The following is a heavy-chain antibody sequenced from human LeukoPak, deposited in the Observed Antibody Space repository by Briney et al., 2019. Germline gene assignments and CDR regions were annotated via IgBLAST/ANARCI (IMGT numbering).Heavy chain of an antibody. Sequence: SETLSLTCTVSGGSISSYYWSWIRQPPGKGLEWIGYIYYSGSTNYNPSLKSRVTISVDTSKNQFSLKLRSVTAADTAIYYCARNISALVRGARGNWFDPWGQGTLVTVSS. J-gene: IGHJ5*02. CDR3: ARNISALVRGARGNWFDP. V-gene: IGHV4-59*12. D-gene: IGHD3-3*02. CDR2: IYYSGST. CDR1: GGSISSYY.